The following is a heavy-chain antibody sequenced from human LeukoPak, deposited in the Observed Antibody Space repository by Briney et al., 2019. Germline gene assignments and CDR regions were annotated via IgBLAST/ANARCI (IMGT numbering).Heavy chain of an antibody. CDR3: ARQKCTSASCLTKNAFDI. CDR2: IYTSGST. V-gene: IGHV4-4*09. D-gene: IGHD2-2*01. Sequence: PSETLSLTCTVSGSISGYYWSWIRPPPGKGREWIGCIYTSGSTNYNPSLARRVTISLDTSKNQFSLDLSSVTAADTAVYYCARQKCTSASCLTKNAFDIWGQGTMVTVSS. J-gene: IGHJ3*02. CDR1: GSISGYY.